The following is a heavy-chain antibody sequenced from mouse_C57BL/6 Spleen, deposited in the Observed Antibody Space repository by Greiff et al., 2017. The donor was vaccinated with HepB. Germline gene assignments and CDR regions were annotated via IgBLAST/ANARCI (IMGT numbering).Heavy chain of an antibody. D-gene: IGHD1-1*01. CDR1: GFSLTSYG. Sequence: QVQLQQSGPGLVQPSQSLSITCTVSGFSLTSYGVHWVRQFPGKGLEWLGVIWSGGSTDYNAAFISRLSISKDNSKSQVFFKMNSLQADDTAIYYCARKTDGSYHWYFDVWGTGTTVTVSS. CDR3: ARKTDGSYHWYFDV. J-gene: IGHJ1*03. V-gene: IGHV2-2*01. CDR2: IWSGGST.